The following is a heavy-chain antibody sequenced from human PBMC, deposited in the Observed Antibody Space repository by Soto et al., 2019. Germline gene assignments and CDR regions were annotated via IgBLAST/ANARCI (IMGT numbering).Heavy chain of an antibody. J-gene: IGHJ5*02. Sequence: PSETLSLTCTVSGASISGFYWSWIRKSAGKGLEWIGRIYATGTTDYNPSLKSRVMMSVDTSKKQFSLKLRPVTAADTAVYYCVRDGTKTLRDWFDPWGQGISVTVPS. CDR3: VRDGTKTLRDWFDP. V-gene: IGHV4-4*07. D-gene: IGHD1-1*01. CDR1: GASISGFY. CDR2: IYATGTT.